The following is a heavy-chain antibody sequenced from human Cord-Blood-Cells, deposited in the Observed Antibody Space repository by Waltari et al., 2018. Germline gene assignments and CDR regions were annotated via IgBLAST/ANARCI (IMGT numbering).Heavy chain of an antibody. V-gene: IGHV1-18*04. CDR2: SSAYNGNT. Sequence: QVQLVQSGAEVKKPGASVKVSCKASGYTFTSYGISWVRQAPGQGLEWMGWMGWSSAYNGNTNYAQKLQGRVTMTTDTSTSTAYMERRSLRSDDTAVYYCARDSPWGSVGHPTRLFDYWGQGTLVTVSS. CDR1: GYTFTSYG. D-gene: IGHD7-27*01. CDR3: ARDSPWGSVGHPTRLFDY. J-gene: IGHJ4*02.